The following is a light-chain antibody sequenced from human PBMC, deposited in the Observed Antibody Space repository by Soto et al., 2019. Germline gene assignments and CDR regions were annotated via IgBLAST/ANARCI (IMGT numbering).Light chain of an antibody. V-gene: IGKV1-5*03. CDR2: TAS. J-gene: IGKJ1*01. CDR3: QQYNSFSWT. CDR1: QSISSW. Sequence: DIQMTQSPSTLSASVGDRVTITCRASQSISSWLAWYQQKPGKAPKLLIYTASSLESGVPSRFSGSGSGTEFTLTISSLQPDDFATYYCQQYNSFSWTFGQGTKVES.